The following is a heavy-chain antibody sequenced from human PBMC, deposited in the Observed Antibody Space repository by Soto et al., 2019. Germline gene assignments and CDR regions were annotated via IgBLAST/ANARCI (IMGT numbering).Heavy chain of an antibody. CDR2: INHSGST. CDR1: GGSFSGYY. J-gene: IGHJ6*02. V-gene: IGHV4-34*01. Sequence: QVQLQQWGAGLLKPSETLSLTCAVYGGSFSGYYWSWIRQPPGKGLEWIGEINHSGSTNYNPSLKSRVTISVDTSKNQFSLKLNSVTAADTAVYYCARWGGLYYGSGSYYKHYYGMDVWGQGTTVTVSS. CDR3: ARWGGLYYGSGSYYKHYYGMDV. D-gene: IGHD3-10*01.